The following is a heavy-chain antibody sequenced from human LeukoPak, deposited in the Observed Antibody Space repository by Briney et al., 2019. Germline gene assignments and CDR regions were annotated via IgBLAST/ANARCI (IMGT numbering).Heavy chain of an antibody. D-gene: IGHD6-19*01. Sequence: PSETLSLTCTVSGGSISSHYWSWIRQPPGKGLEWIGYIYYTGSTNYNPSLKSRVTISVDTSKNQFSLKLSSVTAADTAVYYCARRVAVAGPLDYWGQGTLVPVSS. CDR1: GGSISSHY. CDR3: ARRVAVAGPLDY. CDR2: IYYTGST. V-gene: IGHV4-59*08. J-gene: IGHJ4*02.